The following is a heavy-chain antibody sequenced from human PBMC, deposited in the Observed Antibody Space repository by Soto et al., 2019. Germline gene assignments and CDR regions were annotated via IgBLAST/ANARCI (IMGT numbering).Heavy chain of an antibody. CDR2: INHSGST. Sequence: SETLSLTCAVYGGSFSGYYWSWIRQPPGKGLEWIGEINHSGSTNYNPSLKSRATISVDTSKNQFSLKLSSVTAADTAVYFCARQVGRGWSDVEYSPHWGQGTLVPVSS. J-gene: IGHJ1*01. CDR1: GGSFSGYY. V-gene: IGHV4-34*01. D-gene: IGHD6-19*01. CDR3: ARQVGRGWSDVEYSPH.